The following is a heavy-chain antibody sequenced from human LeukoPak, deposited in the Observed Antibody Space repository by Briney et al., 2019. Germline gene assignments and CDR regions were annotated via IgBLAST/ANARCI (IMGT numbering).Heavy chain of an antibody. CDR1: GGTFSSYA. CDR2: IIPIFGTA. D-gene: IGHD6-13*01. J-gene: IGHJ4*02. V-gene: IGHV1-69*05. Sequence: SVKVSCKASGGTFSSYAISWVRQAPGQGLEWMGRIIPIFGTANNAQKLPGRVTITTDESTSTAYLELSSLRTEDTAVYYCARVPIIAAGGEFDYWGQGTLVTVSS. CDR3: ARVPIIAAGGEFDY.